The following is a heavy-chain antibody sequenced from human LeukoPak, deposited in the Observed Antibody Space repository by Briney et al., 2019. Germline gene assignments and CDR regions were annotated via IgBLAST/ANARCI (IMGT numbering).Heavy chain of an antibody. Sequence: ASVKVSCKVSGYTLTELSMHWVRQAPGKGLEWMGGFDPEDGETIYAQKFQGRVTMTEDTSTDTAYMELSSLRSEDTAVYYCATRSRGGNFGGAFDIWGQGTMVTVSS. CDR2: FDPEDGET. CDR3: ATRSRGGNFGGAFDI. J-gene: IGHJ3*02. CDR1: GYTLTELS. V-gene: IGHV1-24*01. D-gene: IGHD4-23*01.